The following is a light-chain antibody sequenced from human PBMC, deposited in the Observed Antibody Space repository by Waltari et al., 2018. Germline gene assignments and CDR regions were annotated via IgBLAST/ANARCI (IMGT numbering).Light chain of an antibody. J-gene: IGKJ1*01. CDR2: GAS. V-gene: IGKV3-20*01. CDR1: QSVSRT. Sequence: DIVLTQSPGPLFLSPGKGATPSCRASQSVSRTLAWYQQKPGQAPRLLIYGASSRATGIPDRFSGSGSGTDFSLTISRLEPDDSAVYFCQHYVSLPATFGQGTKVEIK. CDR3: QHYVSLPAT.